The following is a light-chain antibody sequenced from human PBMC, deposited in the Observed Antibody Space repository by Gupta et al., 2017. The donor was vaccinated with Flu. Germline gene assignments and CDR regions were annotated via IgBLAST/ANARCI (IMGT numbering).Light chain of an antibody. CDR2: WAS. CDR1: QSVLYTSTNKNY. CDR3: QQCYSTPEVT. J-gene: IGKJ4*01. V-gene: IGKV4-1*01. Sequence: DIAMTQSPDSLAVSLGERATINCKSSQSVLYTSTNKNYLAWYQQKPGQPPKLLIYWASTRESGVPDRFSGSGSGTDFSLTINGLQAEDVAIYYCQQCYSTPEVTFGGGTKVEIK.